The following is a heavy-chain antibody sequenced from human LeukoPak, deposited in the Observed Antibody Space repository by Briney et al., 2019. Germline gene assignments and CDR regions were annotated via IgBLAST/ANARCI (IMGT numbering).Heavy chain of an antibody. CDR3: AKGSILDV. D-gene: IGHD6-6*01. Sequence: PGGSLRLSCAASGFTFSSYAMHWVRQAPGKGLEWVAVISYDGSNKYYADSVKGRFTISRDNSKNTLYLQMNSLRAEDTAVYYCAKGSILDVWGQGTTVTVSS. J-gene: IGHJ6*02. CDR2: ISYDGSNK. V-gene: IGHV3-30*04. CDR1: GFTFSSYA.